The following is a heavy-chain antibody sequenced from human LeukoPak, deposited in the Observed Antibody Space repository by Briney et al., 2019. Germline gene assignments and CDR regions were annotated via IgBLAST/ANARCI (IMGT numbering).Heavy chain of an antibody. V-gene: IGHV3-23*01. CDR1: GFTFSSYA. CDR3: AKWDCYDSSGEDYCDY. Sequence: PGGSLRLSCAASGFTFSSYAMSWVRQAPGKGLEWVSAISGSGGSTYYADSVKGRFTISRDNSKNTLYLQMNSLRAEDTAVYYCAKWDCYDSSGEDYCDYWGQGTLVTVSS. D-gene: IGHD3-22*01. J-gene: IGHJ4*02. CDR2: ISGSGGST.